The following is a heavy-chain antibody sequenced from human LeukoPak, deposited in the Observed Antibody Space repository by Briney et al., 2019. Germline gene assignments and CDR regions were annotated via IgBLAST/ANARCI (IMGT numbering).Heavy chain of an antibody. Sequence: NPSETLSLTCAVSGGSISSGGYSWSWIRQPPGKGLEWIGYIYHSGSTYYNPSLKSRVTISVDTSKNQFSLKLSSVTAADTAVHYCARGSTQDGDYSDYWGQGTLVTVSS. J-gene: IGHJ4*02. CDR1: GGSISSGGYS. V-gene: IGHV4-30-2*01. D-gene: IGHD4-17*01. CDR3: ARGSTQDGDYSDY. CDR2: IYHSGST.